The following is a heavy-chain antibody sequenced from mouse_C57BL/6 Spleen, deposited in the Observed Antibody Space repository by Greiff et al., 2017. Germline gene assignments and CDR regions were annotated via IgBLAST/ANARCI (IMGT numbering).Heavy chain of an antibody. V-gene: IGHV5-6*01. J-gene: IGHJ1*03. CDR2: ISSGGSYT. Sequence: EVKLVESGGDLVKPGGSLKLSCAASGFTFSSYGMSWVRQTTDKRLEWVATISSGGSYTYYPDSVKGRFTLSRDNAKNTLYLQMSSLTSEDTALYYCARPTYEYDPYWYFDVWGTGTTVTVSS. CDR1: GFTFSSYG. D-gene: IGHD2-4*01. CDR3: ARPTYEYDPYWYFDV.